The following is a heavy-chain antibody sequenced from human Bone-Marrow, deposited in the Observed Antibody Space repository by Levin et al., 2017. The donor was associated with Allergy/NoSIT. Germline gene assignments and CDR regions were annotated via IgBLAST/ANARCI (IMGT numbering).Heavy chain of an antibody. Sequence: SGPTLVKPTQTLTLTCTFSGFSLSTSGVGVGWIRQPPGKALEWLALIYWNDDKRYSPSLKSRLTITKDTSKNQVVLTMTNMDPVDTATYYCAHRRVQVTMVRGVIQDWFDPWGQGTLVTVSS. CDR1: GFSLSTSGVG. CDR3: AHRRVQVTMVRGVIQDWFDP. J-gene: IGHJ5*02. CDR2: IYWNDDK. V-gene: IGHV2-5*01. D-gene: IGHD3-10*01.